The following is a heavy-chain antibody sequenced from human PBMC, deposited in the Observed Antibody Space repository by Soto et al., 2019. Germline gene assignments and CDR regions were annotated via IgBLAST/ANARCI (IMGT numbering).Heavy chain of an antibody. D-gene: IGHD1-7*01. V-gene: IGHV6-1*01. CDR1: GDIVSSNSAA. Sequence: SQTLSLTCVISGDIVSSNSAAWNWIRQSPSRGLEWLGRTYYRSKWYNDYAVSVKSRITINPDTSKNQFSLQLNSVTPEDTAVYYCARVWNYLGYYYYGMDVWGPGTTVTDS. CDR3: ARVWNYLGYYYYGMDV. CDR2: TYYRSKWYN. J-gene: IGHJ6*02.